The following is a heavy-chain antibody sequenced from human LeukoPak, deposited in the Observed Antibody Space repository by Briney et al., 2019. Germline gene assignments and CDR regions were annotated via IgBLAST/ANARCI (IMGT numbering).Heavy chain of an antibody. CDR2: FSGSGGST. CDR3: AKGGDSNPHYYYMDV. Sequence: GGSLRLSCAASGFTFSSYAMSWVRQAPGKGLEWVATFSGSGGSTYYADSVKGRFTISRDNSKNTLYLQMNSLRAEDTAMYYCAKGGDSNPHYYYMDVWGKGTTVTVSS. CDR1: GFTFSSYA. J-gene: IGHJ6*03. V-gene: IGHV3-23*01. D-gene: IGHD3-3*01.